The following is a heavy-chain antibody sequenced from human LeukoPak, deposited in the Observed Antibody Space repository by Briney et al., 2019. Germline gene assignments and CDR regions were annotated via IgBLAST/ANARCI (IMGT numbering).Heavy chain of an antibody. V-gene: IGHV3-30*02. CDR2: IRSDGNEK. Sequence: PGGSLRLSCAASGLTFRSSGMHWVRQAPGKGPEWVAFIRSDGNEKGYVDSVRGRFTISRDNSKNTVSLQMNTLRAEDTAVYYCAKDKGLEYFDYWGQGTLVTVSS. D-gene: IGHD3/OR15-3a*01. J-gene: IGHJ4*02. CDR3: AKDKGLEYFDY. CDR1: GLTFRSSG.